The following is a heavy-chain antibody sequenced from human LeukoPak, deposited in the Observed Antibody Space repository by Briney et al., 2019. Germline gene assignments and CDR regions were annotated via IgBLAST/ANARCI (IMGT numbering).Heavy chain of an antibody. CDR2: IYYSGST. CDR3: ARHNDLDAFDI. D-gene: IGHD3-3*01. J-gene: IGHJ3*02. V-gene: IGHV4-39*01. CDR1: GGSISSSSYY. Sequence: SETLSLTCTVSGGSISSSSYYWGWIRQPPGKGLEWIGGIYYSGSTYYNPSLKSRVTISVDTSKNQFSLKLSSVTAADTAVYYCARHNDLDAFDIWGQGTMVTVSS.